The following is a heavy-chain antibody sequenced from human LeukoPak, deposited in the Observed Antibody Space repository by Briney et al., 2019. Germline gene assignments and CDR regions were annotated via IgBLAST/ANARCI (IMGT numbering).Heavy chain of an antibody. Sequence: SETLSLTCTVSGGSISSYYWSWIRQPPGKGLEWIGYIYYSGSTNYNPSLKSRVTISVDTSKNQFSLKLSSVTAADTAVYYCARGSSSGGGFDYWGQGTLVTVSS. CDR1: GGSISSYY. CDR3: ARGSSSGGGFDY. CDR2: IYYSGST. J-gene: IGHJ4*02. V-gene: IGHV4-59*08. D-gene: IGHD6-6*01.